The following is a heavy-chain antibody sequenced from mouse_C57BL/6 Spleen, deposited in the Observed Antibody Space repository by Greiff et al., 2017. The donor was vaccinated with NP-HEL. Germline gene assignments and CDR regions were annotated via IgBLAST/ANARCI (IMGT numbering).Heavy chain of an antibody. J-gene: IGHJ2*01. CDR1: GYTFTDYN. CDR2: INPNNGGT. CDR3: ARYYYGRGYFDY. D-gene: IGHD1-1*01. V-gene: IGHV1-18*01. Sequence: EVKLMESGPELVKPGASVKIPCKASGYTFTDYNMDWVKQSHGKSLEWIGDINPNNGGTIYNQKFKGKATLTVDKSSSTAYMELRSLTSEDTAVYYCARYYYGRGYFDYWGQGTTLTVSS.